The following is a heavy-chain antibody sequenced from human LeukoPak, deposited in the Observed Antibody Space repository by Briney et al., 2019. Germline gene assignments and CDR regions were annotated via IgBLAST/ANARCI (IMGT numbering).Heavy chain of an antibody. Sequence: GGSLRLSCAASGFTFSDSYMTWIRQAPGKGLEWVSYITSSDNAVYYADSVKGRFTISRDNAKNSLYLQMNSLRAEDTAVYFCARSAPTADSSYGMDVWGQGTTVTVSS. CDR3: ARSAPTADSSYGMDV. CDR1: GFTFSDSY. D-gene: IGHD2-21*02. V-gene: IGHV3-11*01. J-gene: IGHJ6*02. CDR2: ITSSDNAV.